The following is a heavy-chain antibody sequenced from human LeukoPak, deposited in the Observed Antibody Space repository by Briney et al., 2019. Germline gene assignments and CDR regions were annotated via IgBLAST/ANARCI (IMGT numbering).Heavy chain of an antibody. CDR3: ARGGYYGSGNDFRFDP. J-gene: IGHJ5*02. CDR2: IYYSGST. D-gene: IGHD3-10*01. V-gene: IGHV4-39*07. CDR1: GGSISSSSYY. Sequence: PSQTLSLTCTVSGGSISSSSYYWGWIRQPPGKGLEWIGSIYYSGSTYYNPSLKSRVTISVDTSKNQFSLKLSSVTAADTAVYYCARGGYYGSGNDFRFDPWGQGTLVTVSS.